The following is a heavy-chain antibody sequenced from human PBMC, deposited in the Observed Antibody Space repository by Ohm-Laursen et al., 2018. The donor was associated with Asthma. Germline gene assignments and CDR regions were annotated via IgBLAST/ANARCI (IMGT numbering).Heavy chain of an antibody. J-gene: IGHJ5*02. D-gene: IGHD2-21*01. CDR3: ARLSISGFYSWIDP. V-gene: IGHV4-59*07. CDR1: GDAISSYS. Sequence: SDTLSLTCAVSGDAISSYSWSWIRQPPGKGLEWIGYIHYTGNTNYNAALKSRVTISGDMSKNQFSLKVSSVTAADTAVYFCARLSISGFYSWIDPWGQGTLVTVSS. CDR2: IHYTGNT.